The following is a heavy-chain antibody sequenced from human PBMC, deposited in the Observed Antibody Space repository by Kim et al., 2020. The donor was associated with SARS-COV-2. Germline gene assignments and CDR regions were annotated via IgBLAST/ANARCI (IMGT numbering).Heavy chain of an antibody. V-gene: IGHV5-51*01. CDR3: ARRMGYSGYELTTRSDAFDI. Sequence: GESLKISCKGSGYSFTSYWIGWVRQMPGKGLEWMGIIYPGDSDTRYSPSFQGQVTISADKSISTAYLQWSSLKASDTAMYYCARRMGYSGYELTTRSDAFDIWGQGTMVTVSS. CDR1: GYSFTSYW. J-gene: IGHJ3*02. CDR2: IYPGDSDT. D-gene: IGHD5-12*01.